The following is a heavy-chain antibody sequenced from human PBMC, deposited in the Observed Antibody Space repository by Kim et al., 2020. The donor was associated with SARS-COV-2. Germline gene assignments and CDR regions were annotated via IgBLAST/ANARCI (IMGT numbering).Heavy chain of an antibody. CDR2: IYPGDSDT. CDR1: GYSFTSYW. D-gene: IGHD3-16*01. V-gene: IGHV5-51*01. Sequence: GESLKISCKGSGYSFTSYWIGWVRQMPGKGLEWMGIIYPGDSDTRYSPSFQGQVTISADKSISTAYLQWSSLKASDTAMYYCARHFGSAGRLRAVDYWGQGTLVTVSS. CDR3: ARHFGSAGRLRAVDY. J-gene: IGHJ4*02.